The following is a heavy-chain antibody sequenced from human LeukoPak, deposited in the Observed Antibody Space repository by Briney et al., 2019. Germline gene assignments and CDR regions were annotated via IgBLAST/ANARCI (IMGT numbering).Heavy chain of an antibody. Sequence: ASVKVSCKASGYTFTSYGISWVRQAPGQGLEWMGWISAYNGNTNYAQKLQGRVTMTTDTSTSTAYMELRSLRSDDTAVYYCAREDGTMVRGDYYYGMDVWGQGTTVTVSS. CDR1: GYTFTSYG. CDR3: AREDGTMVRGDYYYGMDV. V-gene: IGHV1-18*01. D-gene: IGHD3-10*01. J-gene: IGHJ6*02. CDR2: ISAYNGNT.